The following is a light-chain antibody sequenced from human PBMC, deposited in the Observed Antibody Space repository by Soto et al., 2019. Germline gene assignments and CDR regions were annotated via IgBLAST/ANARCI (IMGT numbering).Light chain of an antibody. Sequence: DIQMTQGPTSLSASVGDRVTLPCRASQSLRTYLNGYQQKPGKAPKFRIQAASSLQSGVPSRFSGSGSGTEFTLTISSLQPDDFATYYCQQSKSYLTFGPGTKVEIK. CDR2: AAS. CDR1: QSLRTY. V-gene: IGKV1-39*01. CDR3: QQSKSYLT. J-gene: IGKJ4*01.